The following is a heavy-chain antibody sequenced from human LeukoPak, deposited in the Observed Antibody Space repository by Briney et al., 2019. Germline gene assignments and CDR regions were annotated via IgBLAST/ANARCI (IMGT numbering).Heavy chain of an antibody. CDR3: ARDQEGFDY. CDR2: IYPRDGST. CDR1: GYTFTNNY. J-gene: IGHJ4*02. V-gene: IGHV1-46*01. Sequence: ASVKVSCKASGYTFTNNYLHWVRQAPGQGLEWMGVIYPRDGSTSYAQNFQGRVTVTRDTSTTTVHMELRGLRSEDTAVYYCARDQEGFDYWGQGTVVTVSS.